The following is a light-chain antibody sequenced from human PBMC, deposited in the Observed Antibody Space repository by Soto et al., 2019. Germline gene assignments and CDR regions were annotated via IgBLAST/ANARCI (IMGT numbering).Light chain of an antibody. V-gene: IGLV2-14*01. CDR3: SSYTTSTPLI. CDR2: EVS. J-gene: IGLJ2*01. CDR1: SSDIGTYNF. Sequence: QSALTQPASVSGSPEQTITISCSGTSSDIGTYNFVSWYQHLPGKAPRLMISEVSHRPSGVSNRFSGSKSGNTASLTISGLQAEDEADYYCSSYTTSTPLIFGGGTQLTVL.